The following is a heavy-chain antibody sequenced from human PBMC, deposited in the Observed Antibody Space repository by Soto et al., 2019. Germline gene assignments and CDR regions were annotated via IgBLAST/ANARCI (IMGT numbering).Heavy chain of an antibody. V-gene: IGHV3-23*01. J-gene: IGHJ3*02. Sequence: EVQLLESGGGLVQPGGSLRLSCAASGFTFSSYAMSWVRQTPEKRLEWVSAISGSGGSTYYADSVKGRFTISRDNSRSTLFLQMNSLRVEDSAVYYCAKVPSYERGKGGSISARDGFDIWGQGTMVTVSS. CDR2: ISGSGGST. CDR3: AKVPSYERGKGGSISARDGFDI. CDR1: GFTFSSYA. D-gene: IGHD3-10*01.